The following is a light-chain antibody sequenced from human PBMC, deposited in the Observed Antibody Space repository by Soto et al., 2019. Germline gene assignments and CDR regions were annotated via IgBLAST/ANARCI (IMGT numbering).Light chain of an antibody. CDR3: SSHTNTYVI. V-gene: IGLV2-14*01. CDR2: EVS. CDR1: GSDVGNYNS. Sequence: QSVLTQPASVSGSPGQSITISCTVTGSDVGNYNSVSWYQQHPGKAPRIMIYEVSDRPSGVSNRFSGSKSGNTASLTISGLQTEDEADYYCSSHTNTYVIFGGGTKLTVL. J-gene: IGLJ2*01.